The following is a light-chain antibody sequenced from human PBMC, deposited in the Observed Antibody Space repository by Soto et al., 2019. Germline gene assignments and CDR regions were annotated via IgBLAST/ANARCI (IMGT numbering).Light chain of an antibody. J-gene: IGLJ1*01. CDR3: SLYTSENTYV. CDR2: EAR. CDR1: SSDVGGYNY. Sequence: QSALTQPASVSGSPGQSITISCTGTSSDVGGYNYVSWYQQPPGTAPKLIIYEARNRPSGVPARFSGSKSGNTASLTISGLQAADEADYYCSLYTSENTYVFGTGTKLTVL. V-gene: IGLV2-18*01.